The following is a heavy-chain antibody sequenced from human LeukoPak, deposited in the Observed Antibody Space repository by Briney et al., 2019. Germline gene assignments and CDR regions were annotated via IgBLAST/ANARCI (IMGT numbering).Heavy chain of an antibody. Sequence: SVKVSCKASGGTFSSYAISWVRQAPGQGLEWMGGIIPIFGTSNYAQKFHGRVTITADESTSTAYMELSSLRSEDTAVYYCARVGSRYCSSTSCYTAFDYWGQGTLVTVSS. V-gene: IGHV1-69*13. CDR2: IIPIFGTS. D-gene: IGHD2-2*02. CDR1: GGTFSSYA. CDR3: ARVGSRYCSSTSCYTAFDY. J-gene: IGHJ4*02.